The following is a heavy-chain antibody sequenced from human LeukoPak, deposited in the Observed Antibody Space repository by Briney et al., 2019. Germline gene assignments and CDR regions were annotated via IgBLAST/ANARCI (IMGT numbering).Heavy chain of an antibody. CDR3: ARAGPYYYYVMDV. CDR2: IYYSGSN. V-gene: IGHV4-59*01. Sequence: SETLSLTCTVSGVSISSYYWRWLRQPPGKGLEWIGYIYYSGSNNYNPSLKSRVTISVDTSKNQFSLKLSSVTAADTAVYYCARAGPYYYYVMDVWGQGTTVTVSS. J-gene: IGHJ6*02. CDR1: GVSISSYY.